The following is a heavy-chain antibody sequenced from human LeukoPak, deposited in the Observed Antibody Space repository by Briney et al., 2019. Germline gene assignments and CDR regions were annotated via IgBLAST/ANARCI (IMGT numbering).Heavy chain of an antibody. CDR1: GFTFSSYE. V-gene: IGHV3-48*01. Sequence: GGSLRLSCAASGFTFSSYEMNWVRQAPGKGLEWVSYISSSSSTIYYADSVKGRFTISRDNAKSSLYLQMNSLRAEDTAVYYCARGSVTTYPDAFDIWGQGTMVTVSS. CDR3: ARGSVTTYPDAFDI. CDR2: ISSSSSTI. D-gene: IGHD4-17*01. J-gene: IGHJ3*02.